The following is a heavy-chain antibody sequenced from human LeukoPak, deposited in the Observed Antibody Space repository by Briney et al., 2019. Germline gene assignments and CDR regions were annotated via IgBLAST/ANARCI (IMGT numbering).Heavy chain of an antibody. D-gene: IGHD1-26*01. Sequence: GGALRLSCVASRVTFSSSWRNGSREGPGEGAEWLVNINPAGGQKDYVDSVKGRFIISRDNAKDSVFLQKNYLGAEDTAVYYCARYSGSFPGWLDPWGPGTLVTVSS. J-gene: IGHJ5*02. V-gene: IGHV3-7*01. CDR2: INPAGGQK. CDR3: ARYSGSFPGWLDP. CDR1: RVTFSSSW.